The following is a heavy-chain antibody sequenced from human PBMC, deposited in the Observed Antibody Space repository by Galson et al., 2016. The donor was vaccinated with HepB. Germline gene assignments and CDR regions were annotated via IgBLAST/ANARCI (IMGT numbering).Heavy chain of an antibody. Sequence: SLRLSCAASGDSLTTWSMSWVRLAPGKGLEWLAYISSSRETIYYADSVKGRLSIARDNAKNSLYLHMTSLRVEDTALYYCARGPEGTYYRTSGYLGYFDYRGQGILVTVSS. CDR1: GDSLTTWS. V-gene: IGHV3-48*01. J-gene: IGHJ4*02. CDR2: ISSSRETI. CDR3: ARGPEGTYYRTSGYLGYFDY. D-gene: IGHD3-3*01.